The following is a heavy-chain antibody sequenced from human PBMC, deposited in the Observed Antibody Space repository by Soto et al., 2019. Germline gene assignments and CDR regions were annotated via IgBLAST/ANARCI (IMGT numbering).Heavy chain of an antibody. Sequence: PGGSLRLSCAASGFTFSNHAFHWVRQAPGKGLEWVAVISSDETNIHYADSVKGRCTISRDNSKSTLYLQMNSLRAEDTAIYYCAIPGTPMLILYGLDVWGQGTTVTVSS. J-gene: IGHJ6*02. D-gene: IGHD3-16*01. CDR3: AIPGTPMLILYGLDV. V-gene: IGHV3-30*03. CDR1: GFTFSNHA. CDR2: ISSDETNI.